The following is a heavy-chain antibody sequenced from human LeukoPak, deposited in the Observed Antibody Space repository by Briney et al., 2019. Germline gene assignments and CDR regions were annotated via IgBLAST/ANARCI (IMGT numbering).Heavy chain of an antibody. J-gene: IGHJ6*02. D-gene: IGHD6-19*01. Sequence: PGGSLRLSCAASGLTFSDYYMSWIRQAPGKGLEWVSYISSSGSTIYYADSVKGRFTISRGNAKNSLYLQMNSLRAEDTAVYYCAGLSSGWLNYGMDVWGQGTTVTVSS. V-gene: IGHV3-11*01. CDR3: AGLSSGWLNYGMDV. CDR1: GLTFSDYY. CDR2: ISSSGSTI.